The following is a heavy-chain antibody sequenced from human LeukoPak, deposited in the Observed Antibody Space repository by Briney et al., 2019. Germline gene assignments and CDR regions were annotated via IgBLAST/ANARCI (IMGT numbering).Heavy chain of an antibody. D-gene: IGHD2-2*01. Sequence: GKSLKISCKGSGSSFTSYWIGWVRQMPGKGLEWMGIIYPGDSDTRYSPSFQGQVTISADKSISTAYLQWSSLKASDTAMYYCARWRMNCSSTSCYGGDYFDYWGQGTLVTVSS. V-gene: IGHV5-51*01. J-gene: IGHJ4*02. CDR1: GSSFTSYW. CDR3: ARWRMNCSSTSCYGGDYFDY. CDR2: IYPGDSDT.